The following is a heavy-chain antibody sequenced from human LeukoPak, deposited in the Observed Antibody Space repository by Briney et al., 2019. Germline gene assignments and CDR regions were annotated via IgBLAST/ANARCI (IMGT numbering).Heavy chain of an antibody. CDR3: ARSNTVVGAFDI. CDR2: IYHSGST. CDR1: GYSISSGYY. V-gene: IGHV4-38-2*02. J-gene: IGHJ3*02. D-gene: IGHD4-23*01. Sequence: PSETLSLTCTVSGYSISSGYYWGWIRQPPGKGLEWIGSIYHSGSTYFNPSLKSRVTISVDTSKNQFSLKLSSVTAADTAVYYCARSNTVVGAFDIWGQGTMVTVSS.